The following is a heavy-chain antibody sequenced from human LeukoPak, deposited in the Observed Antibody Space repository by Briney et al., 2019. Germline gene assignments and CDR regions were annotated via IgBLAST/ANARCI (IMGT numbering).Heavy chain of an antibody. CDR1: GVTFSSYT. Sequence: GGSLRLSCAASGVTFSSYTMNWVRQAPGKGLEWVSSITSSSSYIYYADSVKGRFTISRDNAKNSLYLQMNSLRAEDTAVYYCAKDQDCSSTSCYNAFDIWGQGTMVTVSS. CDR3: AKDQDCSSTSCYNAFDI. V-gene: IGHV3-21*01. J-gene: IGHJ3*02. D-gene: IGHD2-2*02. CDR2: ITSSSSYI.